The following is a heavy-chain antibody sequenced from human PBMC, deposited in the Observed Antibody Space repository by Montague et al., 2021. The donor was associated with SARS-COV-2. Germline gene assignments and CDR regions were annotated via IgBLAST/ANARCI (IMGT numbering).Heavy chain of an antibody. CDR1: GFTFSSYS. J-gene: IGHJ3*02. D-gene: IGHD1-26*01. V-gene: IGHV3-21*01. CDR3: ARPSLRWELPDAFDI. Sequence: SLRLSCAASGFTFSSYSMNWVRQAPGEGLEWVSSISSSSSYIYYADSVKGRFTISRDNAKNSLYLQMNGLRAEDTAVYYCARPSLRWELPDAFDIWGQGTMVTVSS. CDR2: ISSSSSYI.